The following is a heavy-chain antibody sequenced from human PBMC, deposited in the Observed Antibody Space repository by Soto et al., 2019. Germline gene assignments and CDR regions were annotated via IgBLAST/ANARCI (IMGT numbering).Heavy chain of an antibody. Sequence: SETLSLTCAVYGGSFSGYYWSWIRQPPGKGLEWIGSIYYSGSTYYNPSLKSRVTISVDTSKSQFSLKLSSVTAADTAVYYCARRDYGDPGYGMDVWGQGTTVTVSS. CDR1: GGSFSGYY. CDR2: IYYSGST. V-gene: IGHV4-34*01. J-gene: IGHJ6*02. D-gene: IGHD4-17*01. CDR3: ARRDYGDPGYGMDV.